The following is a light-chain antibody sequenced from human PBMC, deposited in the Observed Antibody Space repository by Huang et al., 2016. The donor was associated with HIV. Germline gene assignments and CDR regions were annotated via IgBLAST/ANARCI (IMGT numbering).Light chain of an antibody. CDR2: GAS. CDR1: ESVTGT. CDR3: QQYAKWPPA. J-gene: IGKJ1*01. V-gene: IGKV3-15*01. Sequence: EIVMTQSPATLSVSPGERATLSCRARESVTGTLAWYQQKPGQAPRLLISGASTRATGIPGRFSGSGSETEFTLTISSLQSEDFAVYYCQQYAKWPPAFGQGTKVEIK.